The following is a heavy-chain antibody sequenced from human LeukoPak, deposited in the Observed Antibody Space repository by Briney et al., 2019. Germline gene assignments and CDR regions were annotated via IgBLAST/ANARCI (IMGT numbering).Heavy chain of an antibody. Sequence: SETLSLTCAVSGGSISSSNWWSWVRQPPGKGLEWIGEIYHSGSTNYNPSLKSRVTISVDTSKNQFSLKLSSVTAADTAVYYCARGGGTYYMDVWGKGTTVTVSS. D-gene: IGHD1-26*01. J-gene: IGHJ6*03. CDR3: ARGGGTYYMDV. V-gene: IGHV4-4*02. CDR1: GGSISSSNW. CDR2: IYHSGST.